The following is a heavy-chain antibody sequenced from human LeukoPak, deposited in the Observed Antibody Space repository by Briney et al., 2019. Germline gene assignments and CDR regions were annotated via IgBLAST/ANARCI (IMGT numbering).Heavy chain of an antibody. J-gene: IGHJ5*02. CDR2: IIPIFGTA. V-gene: IGHV1-69*01. CDR1: GGTFSSYA. D-gene: IGHD5-12*01. CDR3: ARALGGGYDSRLNWFDP. Sequence: SVKVSCKASGGTFSSYAISWVRQAPGQGLEWMGGIIPIFGTANYAQKFQGRVTITADESTSTAYMELSSLRSEDTAVYYCARALGGGYDSRLNWFDPWGQGTLVTVSS.